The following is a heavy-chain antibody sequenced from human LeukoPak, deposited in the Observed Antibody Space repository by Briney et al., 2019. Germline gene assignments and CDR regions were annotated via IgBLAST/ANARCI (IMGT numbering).Heavy chain of an antibody. V-gene: IGHV1-8*01. CDR1: GYTFTSYS. CDR3: ARPQPGVDWSPGFDY. CDR2: MNPNSGNT. J-gene: IGHJ4*02. Sequence: ASVKVSCKASGYTFTSYSINWVRQATGQGLERMGWMNPNSGNTGYAQKFQGRVTMTRNTSISTAYMELSSLRSEDTAVYYCARPQPGVDWSPGFDYWGQGTLVTVSS. D-gene: IGHD3-9*01.